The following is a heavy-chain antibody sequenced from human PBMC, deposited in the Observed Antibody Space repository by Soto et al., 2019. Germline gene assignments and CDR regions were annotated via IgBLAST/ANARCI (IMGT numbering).Heavy chain of an antibody. J-gene: IGHJ4*02. CDR2: INHSGST. Sequence: SETLSLTCAVYGGSFSGYYWSWFRQPPGKGLEWIGEINHSGSTNYNPSVKGRFTISRDNSKNTLYLQMNSLRAEDTAVYYCAKDMEITFGGVIVWAFDYWGQGTLVTVSS. CDR1: GGSFSGYY. D-gene: IGHD3-16*02. V-gene: IGHV4-34*10. CDR3: AKDMEITFGGVIVWAFDY.